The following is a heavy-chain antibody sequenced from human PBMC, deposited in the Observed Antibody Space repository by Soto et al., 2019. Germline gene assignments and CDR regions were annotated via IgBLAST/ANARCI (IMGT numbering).Heavy chain of an antibody. CDR3: ARGRYGSGSYYSGLYYYGMDV. Sequence: SVKVSCKVSGGTFSSYAISWVRQAPGQGLEWMGGIIPIFGTANYAQKFQGRVTITADESTSTAYMELSSLRSEDTAVYYCARGRYGSGSYYSGLYYYGMDVWGQGTTVTVSS. J-gene: IGHJ6*02. V-gene: IGHV1-69*13. D-gene: IGHD3-10*01. CDR1: GGTFSSYA. CDR2: IIPIFGTA.